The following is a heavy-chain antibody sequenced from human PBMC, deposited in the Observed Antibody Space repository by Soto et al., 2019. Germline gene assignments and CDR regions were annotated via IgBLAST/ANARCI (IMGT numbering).Heavy chain of an antibody. J-gene: IGHJ4*02. Sequence: EVQLLESGGGLVQPGGSLRLSCAASGFIFSSYALNWVRQAPGKGLEWVSSISGGGGSTNYADSVKGRFTISRDNSKNTLYLQLNSLRAEDTALYYCASAFYGSGSYWGFDYWGQGTLVTVS. CDR1: GFIFSSYA. D-gene: IGHD3-10*01. CDR2: ISGGGGST. V-gene: IGHV3-23*01. CDR3: ASAFYGSGSYWGFDY.